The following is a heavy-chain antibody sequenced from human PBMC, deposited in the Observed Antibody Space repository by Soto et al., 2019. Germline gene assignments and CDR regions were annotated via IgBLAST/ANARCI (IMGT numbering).Heavy chain of an antibody. CDR2: IIPIFGTA. CDR3: ARGLRNDYYYYYGMDV. J-gene: IGHJ6*02. CDR1: EGTFSSYA. D-gene: IGHD1-1*01. Sequence: QVQLVQSGAEVKEPGSSVKVSCKASEGTFSSYAISWVRQAPGQGLEWMGGIIPIFGTANYAQKFQGRVTITADESTSTAYMELSSLRSEDTAVYYCARGLRNDYYYYYGMDVWGQGTTVTVSS. V-gene: IGHV1-69*01.